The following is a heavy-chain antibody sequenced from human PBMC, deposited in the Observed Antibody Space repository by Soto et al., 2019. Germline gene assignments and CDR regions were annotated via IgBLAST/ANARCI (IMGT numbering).Heavy chain of an antibody. CDR2: INPNSGGT. V-gene: IGHV1-2*04. D-gene: IGHD3-9*01. CDR1: GYTFTSYG. Sequence: ASVKVSCKASGYTFTSYGISWVRQAPGQGLEWMGWINPNSGGTNYAQKFQGWVTMTRDTSISTAYMELSRLRSDDTAVYYCARARSVLRYFDWFPNKENSDAFDIRGQGTMVTVSS. CDR3: ARARSVLRYFDWFPNKENSDAFDI. J-gene: IGHJ3*02.